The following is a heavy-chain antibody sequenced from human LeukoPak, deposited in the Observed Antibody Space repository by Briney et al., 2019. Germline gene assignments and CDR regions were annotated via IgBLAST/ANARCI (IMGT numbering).Heavy chain of an antibody. CDR2: LY. D-gene: IGHD2-15*01. V-gene: IGHV4-38-2*02. CDR1: GYSIAHGFF. CDR3: ARVEVPRDINDWYFDI. Sequence: SETLSLTCTVSGYSIAHGFFWAWIRQPPGGGLEWIGSLYSTSVDTPKNQFSLKLRLVTAADTAVYYCARVEVPRDINDWYFDIWGRGTLVTVSS. J-gene: IGHJ2*01.